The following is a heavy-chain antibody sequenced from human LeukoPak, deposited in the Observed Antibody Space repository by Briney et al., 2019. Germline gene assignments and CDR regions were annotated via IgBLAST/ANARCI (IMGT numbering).Heavy chain of an antibody. CDR2: INPNSGGT. CDR3: ARASSSGWFVDY. CDR1: GYTFTGYY. Sequence: ASVKVSCKASGYTFTGYYMHWVRQAPGQGLEWMGWINPNSGGTNYAQKFQGRVTMTRDTSISTAYMELSRLRSDDTAVYYCARASSSGWFVDYWGQGTLVTVSS. D-gene: IGHD6-19*01. J-gene: IGHJ4*02. V-gene: IGHV1-2*02.